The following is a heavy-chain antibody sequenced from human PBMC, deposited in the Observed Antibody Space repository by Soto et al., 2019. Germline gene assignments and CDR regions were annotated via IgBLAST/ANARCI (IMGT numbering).Heavy chain of an antibody. J-gene: IGHJ6*02. CDR1: GGTFSSYA. V-gene: IGHV1-69*13. Sequence: SVKVSCKASGGTFSSYAISWVRQAPGRGLEWMGGIIPIFGTANYAQKFQGRVTITADESTSTAYMELSSLRSEDTAVYYCARVVYSYGLGYGMDVWGQGTTVTVSS. CDR2: IIPIFGTA. D-gene: IGHD5-18*01. CDR3: ARVVYSYGLGYGMDV.